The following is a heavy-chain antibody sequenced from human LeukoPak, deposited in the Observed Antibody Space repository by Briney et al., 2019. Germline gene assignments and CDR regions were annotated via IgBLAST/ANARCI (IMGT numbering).Heavy chain of an antibody. D-gene: IGHD2-2*01. V-gene: IGHV4-39*01. Sequence: SETLSLTCTVSGGSISSSSYYWGWIRQPPGKGLEWIVHIYYSGSTYYNPSLKSRVTISVDTSKNHFSLKLSSVTAADTAVYYCARQYCSSTSCPFDPWGQGTLVTVSS. CDR2: IYYSGST. J-gene: IGHJ5*02. CDR1: GGSISSSSYY. CDR3: ARQYCSSTSCPFDP.